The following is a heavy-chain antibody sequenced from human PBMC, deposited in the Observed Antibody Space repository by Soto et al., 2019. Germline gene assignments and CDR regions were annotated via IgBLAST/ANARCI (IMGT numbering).Heavy chain of an antibody. V-gene: IGHV2-5*02. CDR3: AHRRSVAGTFDY. D-gene: IGHD6-19*01. Sequence: QITLKESGPTLVKPTQTLTLTCTFSGFSLSTSGVGVGWIRQPPGKALEWLALIYWDDDKRYSPSLKSRLTITTDTSKNQVVLTMTNMDPVDTATYYCAHRRSVAGTFDYWGKVTLVTVSS. CDR1: GFSLSTSGVG. J-gene: IGHJ4*02. CDR2: IYWDDDK.